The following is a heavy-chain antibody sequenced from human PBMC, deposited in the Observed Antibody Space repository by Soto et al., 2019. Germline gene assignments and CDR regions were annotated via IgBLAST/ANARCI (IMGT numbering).Heavy chain of an antibody. CDR3: ARTYSSSWYLGY. CDR2: IYYSGST. V-gene: IGHV4-31*03. Sequence: SDTLSLTCPVSGCSISSGGYYWSWIRQHPGKGLEWIGYIYYSGSTYYNPSLKSRVTISVDTSKNQFSLKLSSVTAADTAVYYCARTYSSSWYLGYWGQGTLVTVSS. D-gene: IGHD6-13*01. J-gene: IGHJ4*02. CDR1: GCSISSGGYY.